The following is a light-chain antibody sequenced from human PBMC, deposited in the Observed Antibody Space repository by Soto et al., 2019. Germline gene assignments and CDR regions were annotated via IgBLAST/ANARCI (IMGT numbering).Light chain of an antibody. CDR1: QSISNN. J-gene: IGKJ2*01. CDR3: QQYNNWPLT. Sequence: EIVMTQSPATLSVSPGERATLSCRASQSISNNLAWYQQKPGQAPRLLIYDASTRATGIPARVSGSGSGTEFTLTISSLQSEDFSVYYCQQYNNWPLTFGQGTKLEIK. V-gene: IGKV3-15*01. CDR2: DAS.